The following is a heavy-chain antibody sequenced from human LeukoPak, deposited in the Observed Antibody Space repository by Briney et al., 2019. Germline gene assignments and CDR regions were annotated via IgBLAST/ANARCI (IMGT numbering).Heavy chain of an antibody. CDR2: ISGSGDAT. D-gene: IGHD3-22*01. V-gene: IGHV3-23*01. CDR1: GFAFSSYY. CDR3: AKDHDSSGFPTFDY. Sequence: PGGSLRLSCAASGFAFSSYYMSWVRQAPGKGPEWGSTISGSGDATYYGDSVKGRLTISRDNSKNTLYLQMNSLRAEDTAMYYCAKDHDSSGFPTFDYWGQGILVTVSS. J-gene: IGHJ4*02.